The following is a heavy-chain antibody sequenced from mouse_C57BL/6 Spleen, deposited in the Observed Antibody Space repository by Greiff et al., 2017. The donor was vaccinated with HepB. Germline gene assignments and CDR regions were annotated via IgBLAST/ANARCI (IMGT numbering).Heavy chain of an antibody. CDR3: ARQGYYAMDY. V-gene: IGHV5-6*01. Sequence: EVQLVESGGDLVKPGGSLKLSCAASGFTFSSYGMSWVRQTPDKRLEWVATISSGGSYTYYPDSVQGRFTISRDNAKNTLYLQMSSLQSEDTAMYYCARQGYYAMDYWGQGTSVTVSS. CDR1: GFTFSSYG. CDR2: ISSGGSYT. J-gene: IGHJ4*01.